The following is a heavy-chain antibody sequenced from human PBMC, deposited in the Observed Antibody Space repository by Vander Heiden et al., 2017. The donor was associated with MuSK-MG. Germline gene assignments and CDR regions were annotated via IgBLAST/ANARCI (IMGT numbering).Heavy chain of an antibody. CDR2: INHSGST. J-gene: IGHJ3*02. V-gene: IGHV4-34*01. Sequence: QVQLQQWGAGLLKPSETLSLTCAVYGGSFSGYYWSWIRQPPGKGLEWIGEINHSGSTNYNPSLKSRVTISVDTSKNQFSLKLSSVTAADTAVYYCARVRTDCSGGSCPPPGFDAFDIWGQGTMVTVSS. D-gene: IGHD2-15*01. CDR3: ARVRTDCSGGSCPPPGFDAFDI. CDR1: GGSFSGYY.